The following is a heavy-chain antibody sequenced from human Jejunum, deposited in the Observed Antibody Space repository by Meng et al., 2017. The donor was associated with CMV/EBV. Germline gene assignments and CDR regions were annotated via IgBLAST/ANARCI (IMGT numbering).Heavy chain of an antibody. CDR1: GYTFIKYD. CDR3: ARGQKWLMDY. J-gene: IGHJ4*02. Sequence: SCKAFGYTFIKYDIGWVRQAPGQGLEWMGWISAYNGNTNYAQKFQDRVTMITDRSTSTVFMEMRSFRSDDTAVYYCARGQKWLMDYWGQGALVTVSS. D-gene: IGHD3-22*01. V-gene: IGHV1-18*01. CDR2: ISAYNGNT.